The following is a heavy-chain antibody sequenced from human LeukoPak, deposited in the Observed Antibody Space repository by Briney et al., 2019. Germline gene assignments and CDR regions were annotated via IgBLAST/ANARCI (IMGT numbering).Heavy chain of an antibody. Sequence: GGSLRLPCAASGFTFSSYGMHWVRQAPGKGLEWVAVISYDGSNKYYADSVKGRFTISRDNSKNTLYLQMNSLRAEDTAVYCCAKDRDSGSYRGTFDYWGQGTLVTVSS. J-gene: IGHJ4*02. CDR3: AKDRDSGSYRGTFDY. CDR2: ISYDGSNK. V-gene: IGHV3-30*18. D-gene: IGHD1-26*01. CDR1: GFTFSSYG.